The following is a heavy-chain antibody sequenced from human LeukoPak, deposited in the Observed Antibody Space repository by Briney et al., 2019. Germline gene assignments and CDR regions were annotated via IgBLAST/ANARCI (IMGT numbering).Heavy chain of an antibody. V-gene: IGHV1-2*06. CDR2: INPNSGGT. CDR3: ARADGNYDDVWGSYRPFDY. Sequence: GASVKASCKASGYTFTGYYMHWVRQAPGQGLEWMGRINPNSGGTNYAQKFQGRVTMTRDTSISTAYMELSRLRSDDTAVYYCARADGNYDDVWGSYRPFDYWGQGTLVTVSS. J-gene: IGHJ4*02. D-gene: IGHD3-16*02. CDR1: GYTFTGYY.